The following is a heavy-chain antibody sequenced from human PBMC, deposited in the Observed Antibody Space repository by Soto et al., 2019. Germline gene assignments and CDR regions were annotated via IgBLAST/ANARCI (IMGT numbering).Heavy chain of an antibody. J-gene: IGHJ5*02. D-gene: IGHD6-13*01. V-gene: IGHV5-10-1*01. CDR1: GYTFTSYW. CDR3: ARRHSSSSAFDP. CDR2: IDPSDSYT. Sequence: EVQLVQSGAEVKKPGESLRISCKGSGYTFTSYWITWVRQMPGKGLEWMGRIDPSDSYTNYSPSFQGHVTISADKSISTAYLQWSSLKASDTAMYYCARRHSSSSAFDPWGQGTLVTVSS.